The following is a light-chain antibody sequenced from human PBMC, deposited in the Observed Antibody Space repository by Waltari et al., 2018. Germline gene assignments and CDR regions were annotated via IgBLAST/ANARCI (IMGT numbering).Light chain of an antibody. CDR1: SSDIGGSHY. V-gene: IGLV2-8*01. J-gene: IGLJ2*01. Sequence: QAALTQPRCVSGSPGQSVTISCPGTSSDIGGSHYVSWYQQHPGTSPKLMIVEVSKRPSVVSDRFSGSRSGNTASLSISGLRAEDEADYHCSSYAGTNTLVFGGGTRLTVL. CDR2: EVS. CDR3: SSYAGTNTLV.